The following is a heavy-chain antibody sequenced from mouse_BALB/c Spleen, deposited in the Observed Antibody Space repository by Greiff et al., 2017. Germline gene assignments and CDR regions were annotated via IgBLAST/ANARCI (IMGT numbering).Heavy chain of an antibody. J-gene: IGHJ4*01. CDR1: GYTFTSYY. Sequence: VQLQQSGAELVKPGASVKLSCKASGYTFTSYYMYWVKQRPGQGLEWIGEINPSNGGTNFNEKFKSKATLTVDKSSSTAYMQLSSLTSEDSAVYYCTRSGLLSAMDYWGQGTSVTVSS. V-gene: IGHV1S81*02. CDR3: TRSGLLSAMDY. CDR2: INPSNGGT. D-gene: IGHD2-3*01.